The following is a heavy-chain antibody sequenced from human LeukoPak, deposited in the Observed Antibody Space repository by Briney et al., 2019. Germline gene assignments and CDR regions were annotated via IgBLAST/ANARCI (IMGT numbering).Heavy chain of an antibody. V-gene: IGHV3-21*01. Sequence: GGSLRLSCAASGFTFSSYSMHWVRQAPGKGLEWVSSISSSSSYIYYADSVKGRFTISRDNAKNSLYLQMNSLRAEDTAVYNCAIDPMAGAFDIWNQGTMATVSS. J-gene: IGHJ3*02. CDR1: GFTFSSYS. CDR2: ISSSSSYI. D-gene: IGHD5-24*01. CDR3: AIDPMAGAFDI.